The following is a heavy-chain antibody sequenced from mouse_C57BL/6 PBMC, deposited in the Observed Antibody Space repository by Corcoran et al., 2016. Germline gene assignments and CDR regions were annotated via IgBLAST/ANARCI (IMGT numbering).Heavy chain of an antibody. D-gene: IGHD2-1*01. J-gene: IGHJ3*01. CDR1: GYTFTDYN. CDR3: ARDYGNPFAY. V-gene: IGHV1-18*01. Sequence: EVQLQQSGPELVKPGASVKIPCKASGYTFTDYNMDWVKQSHGKSLEWIGDINPNNGGTIYNQKFKGKATWTVDKSSSTAYMELRCLTSEDTAVYYCARDYGNPFAYWGQGTLVTVSA. CDR2: INPNNGGT.